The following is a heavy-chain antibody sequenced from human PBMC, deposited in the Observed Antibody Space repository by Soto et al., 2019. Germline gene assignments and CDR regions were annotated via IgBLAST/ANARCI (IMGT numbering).Heavy chain of an antibody. V-gene: IGHV3-7*01. CDR3: AREILSSSWDHYYYYGMDV. J-gene: IGHJ6*02. CDR2: MNEYGSER. D-gene: IGHD6-13*01. Sequence: GKGLEWVASMNEYGSERYYVDSVKGRLTISRDNSKKTLYLQINSLRAEDTAVYYCAREILSSSWDHYYYYGMDVWGQRTTVTVSS.